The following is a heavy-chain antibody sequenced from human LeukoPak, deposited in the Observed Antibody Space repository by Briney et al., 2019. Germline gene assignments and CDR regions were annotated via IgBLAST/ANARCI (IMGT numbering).Heavy chain of an antibody. Sequence: SETLSLTCVVSCYSISSGYYWGWIRQPPGKGLEWIASIFRSVSTYYNPSLKSRATISVDMSKNQISLKLNSVTAADTAVYYCARYRKPSVTTADYFDYWGQGALVTVSS. J-gene: IGHJ4*02. CDR1: CYSISSGYY. CDR2: IFRSVST. CDR3: ARYRKPSVTTADYFDY. D-gene: IGHD4-17*01. V-gene: IGHV4-38-2*01.